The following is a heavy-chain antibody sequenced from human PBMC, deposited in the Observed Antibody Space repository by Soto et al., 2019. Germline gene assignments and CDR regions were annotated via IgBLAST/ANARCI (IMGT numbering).Heavy chain of an antibody. D-gene: IGHD6-13*01. Sequence: EVQLLESGGGLVQPGGSLRLSCAASGFTFSSYAMTWVRQAPGKGLEWVSAISAGGGSTYYADSVKGHFIISRDNSKNTLYLQMNSLRAEDTAVYYCAKGKYSSSHFDYWGQVTLVTVSS. J-gene: IGHJ4*02. V-gene: IGHV3-23*01. CDR3: AKGKYSSSHFDY. CDR1: GFTFSSYA. CDR2: ISAGGGST.